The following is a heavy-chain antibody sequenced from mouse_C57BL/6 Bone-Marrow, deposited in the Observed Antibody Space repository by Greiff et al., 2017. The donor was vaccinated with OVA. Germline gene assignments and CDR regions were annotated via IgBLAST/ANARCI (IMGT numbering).Heavy chain of an antibody. CDR1: GFTFSSYT. D-gene: IGHD2-5*01. Sequence: EVQLVESGGGLVKPGGSLKLSCAASGFTFSSYTMSWVRQTPEKRLEWVATISGGGGNTYYPDSVKGRFTFTIDNAKNTLYLQMSSLSSEDTALYYCARQTSNYYFDYWGQGTTLTVSS. J-gene: IGHJ2*01. CDR3: ARQTSNYYFDY. CDR2: ISGGGGNT. V-gene: IGHV5-9*01.